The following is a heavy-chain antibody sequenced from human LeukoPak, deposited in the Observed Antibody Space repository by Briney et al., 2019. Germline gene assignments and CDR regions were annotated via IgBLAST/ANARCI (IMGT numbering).Heavy chain of an antibody. CDR1: GGTFSSYA. CDR2: IIPIFGTA. D-gene: IGHD2-2*01. Sequence: SVKVSCKASGGTFSSYAISWVRQAPGQGLEWMGGIIPIFGTANYAQKFQGRVTITTDESTSTAYMELSSLRSEDTAVYYRAEVVVPAAMRYYYYYMDVWGKGTTVTVSS. CDR3: AEVVVPAAMRYYYYYMDV. V-gene: IGHV1-69*05. J-gene: IGHJ6*03.